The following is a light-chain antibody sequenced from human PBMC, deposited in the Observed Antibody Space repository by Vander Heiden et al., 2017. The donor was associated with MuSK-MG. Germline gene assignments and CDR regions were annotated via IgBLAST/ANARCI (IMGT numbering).Light chain of an antibody. V-gene: IGKV3D-11*01. J-gene: IGKJ5*01. CDR3: QQRSNWIT. Sequence: EIVLTQSPATLSLSPGERATLSCRASQGVSSYLAWYQQKPGQAPRLLIYDASNRATGIPARFSGSGHGTDFTLTISSLEPEDFAVYYCQQRSNWITFGQGTRLEIK. CDR2: DAS. CDR1: QGVSSY.